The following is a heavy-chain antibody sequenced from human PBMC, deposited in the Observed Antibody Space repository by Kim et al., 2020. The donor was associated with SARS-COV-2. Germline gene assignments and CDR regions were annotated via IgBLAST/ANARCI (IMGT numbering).Heavy chain of an antibody. CDR2: IKSRTDGGTT. CDR1: GFTFNKAW. CDR3: TTVLFDYSRSPDAFDI. Sequence: GGSLRLSCAASGFTFNKAWMNWVRQAPGKGLEWVGRIKSRTDGGTTDYVAPVRGRFAISRDDSKNTLYLQMSGLKAEDTAVYYCTTVLFDYSRSPDAFDIWGQGTLVTVSS. D-gene: IGHD6-6*01. V-gene: IGHV3-15*01. J-gene: IGHJ3*02.